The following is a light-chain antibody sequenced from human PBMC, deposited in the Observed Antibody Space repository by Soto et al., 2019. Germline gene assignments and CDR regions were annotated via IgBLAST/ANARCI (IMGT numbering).Light chain of an antibody. V-gene: IGKV1-12*01. CDR3: QQASSFPLT. J-gene: IGKJ4*01. CDR2: AAS. CDR1: QLIRSW. Sequence: IQITPSASSVSASVGDTVTITCRARQLIRSWLAWYPQKPGKDPKILIYAASKLQSGVPSRFSGSESVTDFTLAISSLQPIDLATYFCQQASSFPLTFGGGTKVYI.